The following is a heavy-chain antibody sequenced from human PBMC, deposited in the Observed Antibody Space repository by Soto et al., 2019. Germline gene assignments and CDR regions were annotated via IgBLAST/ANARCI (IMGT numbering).Heavy chain of an antibody. CDR2: ISPSGRDI. CDR1: GFTFGSYR. Sequence: EVQLVESGGGLAKPGGSLRLSCDASGFTFGSYRMTWVRQLPGKGLEWVSSISPSGRDIYYAESLKGRFTISRDNAKNSLFLEMNSLRAEDTAVYYCARDLVGYCGGDCHYYWFDPWGQGTLVTVSS. CDR3: ARDLVGYCGGDCHYYWFDP. D-gene: IGHD2-21*01. J-gene: IGHJ5*02. V-gene: IGHV3-21*01.